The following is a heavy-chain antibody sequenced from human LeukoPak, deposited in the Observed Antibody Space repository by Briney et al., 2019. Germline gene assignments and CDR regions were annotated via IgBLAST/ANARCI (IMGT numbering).Heavy chain of an antibody. D-gene: IGHD4-11*01. Sequence: ASVKVSCKASGYTFTGYYMHWVRQAPGQGLEWMGWINPNSGGAKYGQKFQGRVTMTRDTSVTTVYMELSRLRSDDTAVYYCARDSRGNSDFYYYYGMDVWGQGTTVTVSS. J-gene: IGHJ6*02. CDR1: GYTFTGYY. CDR3: ARDSRGNSDFYYYYGMDV. V-gene: IGHV1-2*02. CDR2: INPNSGGA.